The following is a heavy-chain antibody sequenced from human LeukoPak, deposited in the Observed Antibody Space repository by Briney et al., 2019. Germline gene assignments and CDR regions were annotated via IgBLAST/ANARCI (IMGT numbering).Heavy chain of an antibody. D-gene: IGHD3-22*01. CDR2: INPNSGGT. J-gene: IGHJ4*02. CDR3: ARVGYYESSGYYEY. CDR1: GYTLTDYY. Sequence: GASVKVSCKASGYTLTDYYMHRVRQAPGQGLEWMGRINPNSGGTNYAQKFQGRVTMTRDTSISTVYMELSGLRSDDTAVYYCARVGYYESSGYYEYWGQGTLVTVSS. V-gene: IGHV1-2*06.